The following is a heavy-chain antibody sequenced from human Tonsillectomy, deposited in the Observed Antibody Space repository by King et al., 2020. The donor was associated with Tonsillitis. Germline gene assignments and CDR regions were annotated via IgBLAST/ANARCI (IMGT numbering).Heavy chain of an antibody. D-gene: IGHD6-19*01. V-gene: IGHV4-38-2*01. CDR2: SCQTGTA. CDR1: GYSISSGYY. Sequence: QLQESGPGLVKPSETLSLTCAVSGYSISSGYYWGWIRRPPGKGLEWIGYSCQTGTAYYTPSLKGRVTISVDTSKNQLFLRLSSVTATDTSVYYWSRAGYGSAWSFDFWGQGTLVTVSS. CDR3: SRAGYGSAWSFDF. J-gene: IGHJ4*02.